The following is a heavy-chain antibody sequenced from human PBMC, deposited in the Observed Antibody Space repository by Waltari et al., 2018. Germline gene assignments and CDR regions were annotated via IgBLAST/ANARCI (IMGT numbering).Heavy chain of an antibody. CDR1: GVSITSSSHY. Sequence: QLQLQESGPGLVQPSETLSFTCSVSGVSITSSSHYWAWTRQPPGQGLEWIATMSYSGAPSSSTSLKSRGPISRDTSKNQLSLKLGSVTAADTAIYYCATYIGASLGTAAFDVWGQGTMVTVSS. CDR2: MSYSGAP. CDR3: ATYIGASLGTAAFDV. J-gene: IGHJ3*01. D-gene: IGHD5-12*01. V-gene: IGHV4-39*01.